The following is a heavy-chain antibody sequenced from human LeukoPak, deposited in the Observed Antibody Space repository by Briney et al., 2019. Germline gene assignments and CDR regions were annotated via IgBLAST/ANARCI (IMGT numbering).Heavy chain of an antibody. CDR2: ISWNSGSI. J-gene: IGHJ4*02. CDR3: AKDTGYSSSLYLFDY. V-gene: IGHV3-9*01. CDR1: GFTFDDYA. Sequence: GRSLRLSCAASGFTFDDYAMHWVRQAPGKGLEWVSGISWNSGSIGYADSVKGRFTISRDNAKNSLYLQMNSLRAEDTALYYCAKDTGYSSSLYLFDYWGQGTLVTVSS. D-gene: IGHD6-13*01.